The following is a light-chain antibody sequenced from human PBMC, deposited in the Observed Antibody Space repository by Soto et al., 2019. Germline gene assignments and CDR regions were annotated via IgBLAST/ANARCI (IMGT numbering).Light chain of an antibody. J-gene: IGLJ2*01. CDR2: DVS. V-gene: IGLV2-14*01. CDR1: SSDVGGYNY. Sequence: QSALTQPASVSGSPGQSITISCTGNSSDVGGYNYVSWYQQHPGKDPKLMIYDVSNRPSGVSNRFSGSKSGNKASLTISGLHAEDEADYYCSSYTSSSTLVFGGGTKLTVL. CDR3: SSYTSSSTLV.